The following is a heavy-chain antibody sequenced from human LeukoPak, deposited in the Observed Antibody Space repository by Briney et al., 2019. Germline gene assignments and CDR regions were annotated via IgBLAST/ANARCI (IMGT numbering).Heavy chain of an antibody. CDR1: GYTFTGYY. V-gene: IGHV1-2*02. CDR3: ASGIVVTMPFSWFDP. Sequence: ASVKVSCKASGYTFTGYYMHWVRQAPGQGLERMGWINPNSGGTNYAQKFQGRVTMTRDRSISTAYMELSRLRSDDTAVYYCASGIVVTMPFSWFDPWGQGTLVTVSS. D-gene: IGHD5-12*01. CDR2: INPNSGGT. J-gene: IGHJ5*02.